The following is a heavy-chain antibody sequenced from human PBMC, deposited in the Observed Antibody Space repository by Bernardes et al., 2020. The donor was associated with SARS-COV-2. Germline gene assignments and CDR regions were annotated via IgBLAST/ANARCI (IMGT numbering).Heavy chain of an antibody. CDR3: ARTSMSHFDY. Sequence: SETLSLTCSVSGDSISSGNFYWTWIRQHPGKGLDWVGYIFYSGITYYNPSLKGRISISMDTSKNHFSLKLTSVSAADTAIYYCARTSMSHFDYWGKGSLVTVSS. V-gene: IGHV4-31*03. J-gene: IGHJ4*02. D-gene: IGHD5-18*01. CDR2: IFYSGIT. CDR1: GDSISSGNFY.